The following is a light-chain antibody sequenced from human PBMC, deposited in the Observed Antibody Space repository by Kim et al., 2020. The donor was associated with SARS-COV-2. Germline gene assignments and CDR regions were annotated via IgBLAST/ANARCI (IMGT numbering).Light chain of an antibody. CDR2: DVS. Sequence: GQSLTISCTGTSGDVGSYNYGSWYQQHPGKAPKLMIYDVSKRPSGVSNRFSGSKSGNTASLTISGLQAEDEADYYCSSYTSSSTLVFGGGTQLTVL. CDR1: SGDVGSYNY. V-gene: IGLV2-14*04. CDR3: SSYTSSSTLV. J-gene: IGLJ2*01.